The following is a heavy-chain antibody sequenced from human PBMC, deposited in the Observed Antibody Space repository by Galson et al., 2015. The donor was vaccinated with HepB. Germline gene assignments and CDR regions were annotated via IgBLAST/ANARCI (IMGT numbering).Heavy chain of an antibody. CDR2: IYYSGST. Sequence: SETLSLTCTVSGGSISSYYWSWIRQPPGKGLEWIGYIYYSGSTNYNPSLKSRVTISVDTSKNQFSLKLSSVTAADTAVYYCARQWLVRDYYYGMDVWGQGTTVTVSS. J-gene: IGHJ6*02. D-gene: IGHD6-19*01. CDR1: GGSISSYY. V-gene: IGHV4-59*01. CDR3: ARQWLVRDYYYGMDV.